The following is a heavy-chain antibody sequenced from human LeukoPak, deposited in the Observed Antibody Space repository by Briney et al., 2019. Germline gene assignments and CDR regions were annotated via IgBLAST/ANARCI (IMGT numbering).Heavy chain of an antibody. Sequence: GGSLRLSCAASGFTFSSYWMHWVRQAPGKGLEWVAVISYDGIRKYYPDSVKGRFTISRDNSRNTLFLQMDSLRPEDTALYYCASLYCSGWTFFDSWGQGTPVTVSS. CDR1: GFTFSSYW. CDR3: ASLYCSGWTFFDS. CDR2: ISYDGIRK. J-gene: IGHJ4*02. V-gene: IGHV3-30-3*01. D-gene: IGHD6-19*01.